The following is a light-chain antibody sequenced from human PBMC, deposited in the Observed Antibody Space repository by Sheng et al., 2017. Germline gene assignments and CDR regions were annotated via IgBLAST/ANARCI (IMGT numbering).Light chain of an antibody. V-gene: IGKV4-1*01. Sequence: DIVMTQSPDSLAVSLGDRATINCRSSQSVSVSSNNKNYVAWYQQKPGQPPKLLILWASTRESGVPERFSGSGSETGFTLTISSLQAEDVAVYYCQQYYSTPLTFGGGTKVEIK. CDR3: QQYYSTPLT. CDR1: QSVSVSSNNKNY. CDR2: WAS. J-gene: IGKJ4*01.